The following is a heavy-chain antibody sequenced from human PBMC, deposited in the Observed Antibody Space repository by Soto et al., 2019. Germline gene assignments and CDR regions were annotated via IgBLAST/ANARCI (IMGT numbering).Heavy chain of an antibody. Sequence: SETLSLTCTVSGGSVSSGSYYWSWIRQPPGKGLEWIGYIYYSGSTNYNPSLKSRVTISVDTSKNQFSLKLSSVTAADTAVYYCARDGLMYSRFYYGVDVWGQGTTVTVS. D-gene: IGHD1-26*01. CDR1: GGSVSSGSYY. J-gene: IGHJ6*02. CDR3: ARDGLMYSRFYYGVDV. V-gene: IGHV4-61*01. CDR2: IYYSGST.